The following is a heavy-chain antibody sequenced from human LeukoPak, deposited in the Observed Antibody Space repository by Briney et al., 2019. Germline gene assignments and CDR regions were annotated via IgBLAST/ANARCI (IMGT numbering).Heavy chain of an antibody. CDR1: GYTFTDYG. CDR2: TSTYNDNT. CDR3: ARDQEYYYDSSGYYDY. V-gene: IGHV1-18*01. D-gene: IGHD3-22*01. J-gene: IGHJ4*02. Sequence: ASVKVSCKASGYTFTDYGISWVRQAPGQGLEWMGWTSTYNDNTNYAQKLQGRVTMTTDTSTSTAYMELRSLRSDDTAVYYCARDQEYYYDSSGYYDYWGQGTLVTVSS.